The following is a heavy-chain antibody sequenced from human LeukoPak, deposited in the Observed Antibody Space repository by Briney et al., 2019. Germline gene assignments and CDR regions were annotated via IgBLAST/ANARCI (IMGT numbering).Heavy chain of an antibody. J-gene: IGHJ4*02. D-gene: IGHD3-22*01. CDR3: ARVLEYYYDSTGYYFDY. CDR1: GGSISSYY. V-gene: IGHV4-59*01. Sequence: SETLSLTCTVSGGSISSYYWSLIRQPPGKGLEWIGYIYYSGSTNYNPSLKSRVTISVDTSKNQFSLKLSSVTAADTAVYYCARVLEYYYDSTGYYFDYWGQGTLVTVSS. CDR2: IYYSGST.